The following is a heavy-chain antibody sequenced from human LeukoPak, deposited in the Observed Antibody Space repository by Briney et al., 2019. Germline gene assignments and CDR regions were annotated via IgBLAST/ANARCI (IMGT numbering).Heavy chain of an antibody. CDR3: ARGDNYDILTGYQTPSHLSDY. J-gene: IGHJ4*02. CDR2: INPNSGDT. V-gene: IGHV1-2*02. D-gene: IGHD3-9*01. CDR1: GYTFTGYY. Sequence: ASVKVSCKASGYTFTGYYVHWVRQAPGQGLEWMGWINPNSGDTNFAQKFQGRVTMTRDTSISTAYMELSRLRSDDTAVYYCARGDNYDILTGYQTPSHLSDYWGQGTLVTVSS.